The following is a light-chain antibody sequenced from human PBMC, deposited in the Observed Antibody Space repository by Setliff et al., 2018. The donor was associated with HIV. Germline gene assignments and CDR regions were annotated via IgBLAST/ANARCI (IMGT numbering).Light chain of an antibody. CDR3: CSFADSYTSLYV. CDR1: SSDVGGYNY. Sequence: QSVLTQPRSVPGSPGQSVTISCTGTSSDVGGYNYVSWYQEHPGKAPKLMIFDVSKRPSGVPDRFSGSKSGNTASLTISGLQAEDEADYYCCSFADSYTSLYVFGTGTKVTVL. J-gene: IGLJ1*01. V-gene: IGLV2-11*01. CDR2: DVS.